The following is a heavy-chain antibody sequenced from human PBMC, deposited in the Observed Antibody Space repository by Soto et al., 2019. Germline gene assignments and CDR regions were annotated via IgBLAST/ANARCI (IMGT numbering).Heavy chain of an antibody. Sequence: PSETLSLTCADSGGSFSGYYWSWIRQPPGKGLEWIGEINHSGSTNYNPSLKSRVTISVDTSKNQFSLKLSSVTAADTAVYYCASRTGDYWGQGTLVTVSS. CDR3: ASRTGDY. CDR1: GGSFSGYY. J-gene: IGHJ4*02. V-gene: IGHV4-34*01. CDR2: INHSGST.